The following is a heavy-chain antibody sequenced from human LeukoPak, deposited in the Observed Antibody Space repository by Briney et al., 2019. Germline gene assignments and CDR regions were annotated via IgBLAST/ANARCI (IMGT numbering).Heavy chain of an antibody. CDR1: GFTFSDYY. J-gene: IGHJ4*02. CDR2: ISSSGSTI. V-gene: IGHV3-11*04. CDR3: ASEGSGSYYNPFDY. Sequence: GGSLRLSCAASGFTFSDYYMSWIRQAPGKGLEWVSYISSSGSTIYYADSVKGRFTISRDNAKNSLYLQMNNLRAEDTAVYYCASEGSGSYYNPFDYWGQGTPVTVSS. D-gene: IGHD3-10*01.